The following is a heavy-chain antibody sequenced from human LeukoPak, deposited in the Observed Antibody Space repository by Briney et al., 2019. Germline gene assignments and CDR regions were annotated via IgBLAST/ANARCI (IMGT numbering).Heavy chain of an antibody. Sequence: SETLSLTCAVYGGSFSGYYWSWIRQPPGKGLEWIGEINHSGSTDYNPSLKSRVTISVDTSKNQFSLKLSSVTAADTAVYYCARANDFWSGYFDYWGQGTLVTVSS. D-gene: IGHD3-3*01. CDR2: INHSGST. V-gene: IGHV4-34*01. CDR3: ARANDFWSGYFDY. CDR1: GGSFSGYY. J-gene: IGHJ4*02.